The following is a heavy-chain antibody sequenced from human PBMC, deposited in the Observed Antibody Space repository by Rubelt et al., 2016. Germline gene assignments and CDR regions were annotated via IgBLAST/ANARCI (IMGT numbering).Heavy chain of an antibody. V-gene: IGHV3-48*04. Sequence: EVHLVESGGVEVQPGGSLRLSCAASGFTFSTYRLNWVRQAPGKGLEWISYLSSTSSSIYYADSVKGRFTISREDANCTVSLQVNSLRGEDTAEYYCTRDRIQLGDCWGQGTLVTVSS. CDR1: GFTFSTYR. CDR3: TRDRIQLGDC. CDR2: LSSTSSSI. J-gene: IGHJ4*02. D-gene: IGHD1-1*01.